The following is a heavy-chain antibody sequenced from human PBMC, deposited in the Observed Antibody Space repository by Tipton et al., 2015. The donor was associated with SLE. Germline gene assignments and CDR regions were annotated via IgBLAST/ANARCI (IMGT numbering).Heavy chain of an antibody. D-gene: IGHD4-17*01. V-gene: IGHV4-34*01. CDR2: FTRSGGT. CDR1: SGSFSDYW. Sequence: TLSLTCAAYSGSFSDYWWSWIRQPPGKGLEWIGEFTRSGGTNYNPSLKSRVTISVDTSKNQFSLKLSSVTAADTAVYYCASLLQNGDYVPYYYGMDVWGQGTTVTVSS. J-gene: IGHJ6*02. CDR3: ASLLQNGDYVPYYYGMDV.